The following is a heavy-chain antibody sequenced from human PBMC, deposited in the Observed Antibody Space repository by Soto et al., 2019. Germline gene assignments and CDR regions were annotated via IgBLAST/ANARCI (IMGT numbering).Heavy chain of an antibody. CDR3: ARDLLDPDVYGMDV. CDR2: ILFDGSKK. D-gene: IGHD2-2*02. Sequence: QMQLVESGGGVVQPGRSLRLSCAASGFTFRSYGIHWVRQAPGKGLEWVALILFDGSKKYDVDSVKGRFAVSRDNSKNTLYLQINSLRVEDTAVYYCARDLLDPDVYGMDVWGQGTTVTVSS. J-gene: IGHJ6*02. V-gene: IGHV3-33*01. CDR1: GFTFRSYG.